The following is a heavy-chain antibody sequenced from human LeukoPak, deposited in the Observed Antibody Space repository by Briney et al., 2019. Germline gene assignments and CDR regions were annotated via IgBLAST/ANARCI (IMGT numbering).Heavy chain of an antibody. CDR3: AKAPIAVAGTSNYFDY. CDR2: ISGSGGST. D-gene: IGHD6-19*01. CDR1: GFTFSSYA. J-gene: IGHJ4*02. Sequence: GGSLRLSCAASGFTFSSYAMSWVRQAPGKGLEWVSAISGSGGSTYYADSVKGRSTISRDNSKNTLYLQMNSLRAEDTAVYYCAKAPIAVAGTSNYFDYWGQGTLVTVSS. V-gene: IGHV3-23*01.